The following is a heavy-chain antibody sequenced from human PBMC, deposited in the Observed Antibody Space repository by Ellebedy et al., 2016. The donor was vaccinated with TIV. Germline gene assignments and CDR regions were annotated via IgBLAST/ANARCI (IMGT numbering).Heavy chain of an antibody. CDR2: TNSDGSDP. D-gene: IGHD6-13*01. Sequence: GESLKISCAASGFPFSHHWMHWVRQAPGEGLVWVAQTNSDGSDPRYVESVKGRFTISRDNAKNTVSLEMHSLRVEDTAVYYCTRGGVSAAGSVFFDYWGQGVLVTVSS. CDR3: TRGGVSAAGSVFFDY. J-gene: IGHJ4*02. CDR1: GFPFSHHW. V-gene: IGHV3-74*01.